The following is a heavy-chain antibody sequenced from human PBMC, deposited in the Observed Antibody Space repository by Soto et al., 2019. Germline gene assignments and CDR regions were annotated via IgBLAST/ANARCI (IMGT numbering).Heavy chain of an antibody. J-gene: IGHJ5*02. Sequence: GGSLRLSCAASGFTFNNYNMNWVRQAPGKGLEWVSYISSSSNPIYYADSVKGRFTISGDNAKNSLYLQMNSLRDEDTAVYYCARDVGVGITARPRWFDPWGQGTLVTVSS. CDR3: ARDVGVGITARPRWFDP. D-gene: IGHD1-20*01. CDR1: GFTFNNYN. CDR2: ISSSSNPI. V-gene: IGHV3-48*02.